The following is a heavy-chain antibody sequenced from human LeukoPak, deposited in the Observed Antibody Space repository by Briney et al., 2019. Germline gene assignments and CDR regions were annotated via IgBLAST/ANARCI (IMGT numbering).Heavy chain of an antibody. CDR2: IYYSGST. V-gene: IGHV4-31*03. D-gene: IGHD1-26*01. CDR3: ARHNKVGARALLI. Sequence: PSETLSLTCTVSGGSISSGGYYWSWIRQHPGKGLEWIGYIYYSGSTYYNPSLKSRVTISVDTSKNQFSLKLSSVTAADTAVYYCARHNKVGARALLIWGQGTMVTVSS. CDR1: GGSISSGGYY. J-gene: IGHJ3*02.